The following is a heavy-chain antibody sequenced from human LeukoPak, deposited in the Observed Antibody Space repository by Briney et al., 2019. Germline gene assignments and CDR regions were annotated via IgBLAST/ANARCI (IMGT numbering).Heavy chain of an antibody. Sequence: GGSLRLSCAVSGFTFSGYWMSWVRQAPGKGLEWVANIKQDGSEKYYVDSVNGRFTISRDNAKNSLYLQMNSLRAEDTALYYCAIHTGSSSWRTFDSWGQGTLVTVSS. CDR1: GFTFSGYW. D-gene: IGHD6-13*01. CDR3: AIHTGSSSWRTFDS. V-gene: IGHV3-7*01. J-gene: IGHJ4*02. CDR2: IKQDGSEK.